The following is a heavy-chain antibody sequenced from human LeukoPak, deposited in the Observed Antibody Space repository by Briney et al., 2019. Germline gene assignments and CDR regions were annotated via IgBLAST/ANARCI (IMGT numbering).Heavy chain of an antibody. CDR1: GGTFSSYA. J-gene: IGHJ4*02. CDR3: AREAGYSSSWCYFDY. Sequence: SVKVSCKASGGTFSSYAISWVRQAPGQGLEWMGGIIPIFGTANYAQKFQGSVTITTDESTSTAYMELSSLRFEDTAVYYCAREAGYSSSWCYFDYWGQGTLVTVSS. D-gene: IGHD6-13*01. V-gene: IGHV1-69*05. CDR2: IIPIFGTA.